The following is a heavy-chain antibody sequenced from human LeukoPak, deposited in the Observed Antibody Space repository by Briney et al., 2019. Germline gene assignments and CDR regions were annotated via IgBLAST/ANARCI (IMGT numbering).Heavy chain of an antibody. Sequence: SETLSLTCTVSGGSISRYYWIWIRQPPGKGLECIGYIYYSGSTNYNPSLKSRVTISVDTSKNQFSLKLSSVTAADTSVYYCARTPSNWFDPWGQGTLVTVSS. CDR1: GGSISRYY. CDR3: ARTPSNWFDP. J-gene: IGHJ5*02. CDR2: IYYSGST. V-gene: IGHV4-59*01.